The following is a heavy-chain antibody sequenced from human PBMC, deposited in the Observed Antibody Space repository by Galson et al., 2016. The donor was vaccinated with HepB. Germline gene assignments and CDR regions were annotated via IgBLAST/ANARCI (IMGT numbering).Heavy chain of an antibody. CDR2: IHYSGDT. V-gene: IGHV4-59*01. CDR3: ARDGYNCGLDC. CDR1: GGSISTYY. D-gene: IGHD5-24*01. Sequence: ATLSLTCTVSGGSISTYYWNWIRQPPGKGLEWIGCIHYSGDTKSDPSLKSRVTMSLDTSKNQFSLQLSSVPAADTAIYYCARDGYNCGLDCWGQGTLVTVSS. J-gene: IGHJ4*02.